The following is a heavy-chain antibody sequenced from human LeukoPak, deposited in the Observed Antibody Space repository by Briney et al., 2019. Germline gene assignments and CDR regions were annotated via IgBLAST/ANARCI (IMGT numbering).Heavy chain of an antibody. CDR1: GFTFSSYW. CDR3: ARESLVSGTTRGNYYYYGMYV. V-gene: IGHV3-7*01. D-gene: IGHD1-7*01. Sequence: GGSLRLSCAASGFTFSSYWMSWVRQAPGKGLEWVANIKQDGTEKYYVDSVKGRFTISRDNAKNSLYLQMNSLRAEDTAVYFCARESLVSGTTRGNYYYYGMYVWGQGPTVTVSS. CDR2: IKQDGTEK. J-gene: IGHJ6*02.